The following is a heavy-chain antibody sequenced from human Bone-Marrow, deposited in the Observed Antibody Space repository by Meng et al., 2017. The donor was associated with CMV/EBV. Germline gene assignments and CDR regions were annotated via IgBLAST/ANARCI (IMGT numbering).Heavy chain of an antibody. J-gene: IGHJ4*02. CDR2: IDWNDDK. Sequence: SLSTSGVGVGWIRQPPGKALEWLALIDWNDDKRYSPSLKSRLTITKDTSKNQVVLTMTNMDPVETATYYCAHSVIVVVPAATCYVDSWGQGTLVTVPS. CDR1: SLSTSGVG. CDR3: AHSVIVVVPAATCYVDS. V-gene: IGHV2-5*01. D-gene: IGHD2-2*01.